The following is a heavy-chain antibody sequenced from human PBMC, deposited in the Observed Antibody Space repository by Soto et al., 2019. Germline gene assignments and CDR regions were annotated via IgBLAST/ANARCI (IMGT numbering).Heavy chain of an antibody. CDR2: VYHNGDT. CDR3: AKDSSGLDP. J-gene: IGHJ5*02. CDR1: GFLITDNYF. Sequence: PSETLSLTCTVSGFLITDNYFWGWIRQPPGQALEWLGSVYHNGDTRYNPSLKSHITISVDTSKNQFTLGVTSVTAADTAVYFCAKDSSGLDPWSPGTLVTVSS. V-gene: IGHV4-38-2*02. D-gene: IGHD3-22*01.